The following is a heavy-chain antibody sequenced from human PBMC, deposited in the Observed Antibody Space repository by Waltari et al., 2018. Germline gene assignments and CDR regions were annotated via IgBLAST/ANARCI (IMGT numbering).Heavy chain of an antibody. CDR3: ARWGTAMVKGGNAFDI. CDR2: INPNSGGT. CDR1: GYTFTGYY. D-gene: IGHD5-18*01. V-gene: IGHV1-2*06. Sequence: QVQLVQSGAEVKKPGASVKVSCKASGYTFTGYYMHWVRQAPGQGLEWMGRINPNSGGTNYAQKFQGRVTMTRDTSISTAYMELSRLRSDDTAVYYCARWGTAMVKGGNAFDIWGQGTMVTVSS. J-gene: IGHJ3*02.